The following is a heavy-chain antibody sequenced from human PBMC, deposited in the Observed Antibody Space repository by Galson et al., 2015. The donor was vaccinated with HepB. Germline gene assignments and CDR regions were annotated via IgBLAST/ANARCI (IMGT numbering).Heavy chain of an antibody. Sequence: SVKVSCKVSGYTLTELSMHWVRQAPGKGLEWMGGFDPEDGETIYAQKFQGRVTMTEDTSTDTAYMELSSLRSEDTAVYYCATDPPPKYSSGWKDYDYWGQGTLVTVSS. V-gene: IGHV1-24*01. CDR2: FDPEDGET. CDR3: ATDPPPKYSSGWKDYDY. D-gene: IGHD6-19*01. CDR1: GYTLTELS. J-gene: IGHJ4*02.